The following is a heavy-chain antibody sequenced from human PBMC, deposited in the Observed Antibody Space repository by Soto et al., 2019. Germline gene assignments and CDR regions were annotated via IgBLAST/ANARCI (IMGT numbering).Heavy chain of an antibody. D-gene: IGHD3-3*01. V-gene: IGHV3-73*01. CDR2: IRSKANSYAT. CDR1: GFTFSGSA. J-gene: IGHJ6*02. Sequence: PGGSLRLSCAASGFTFSGSAMHWVRQASGKGLEWVGRIRSKANSYATAYAASVKGRFTISRDDSKNTAYLQMNSLKTEDTAVYYCTRHVTYYDFWSGYANSGMDVWGQGTTVTVS. CDR3: TRHVTYYDFWSGYANSGMDV.